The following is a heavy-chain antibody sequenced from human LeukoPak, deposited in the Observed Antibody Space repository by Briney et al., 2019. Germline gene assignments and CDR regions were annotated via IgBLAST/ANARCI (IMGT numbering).Heavy chain of an antibody. V-gene: IGHV3-23*01. CDR3: AKDRDYSGSYGYFDY. CDR1: EFTFSSYA. Sequence: GGSLRLSCAASEFTFSSYAMSWVRQAPGKGLEWVSAISGSGGSTYYADSVKGRFTISRDNSKNTLYLQMNSLRAEDTAVYYCAKDRDYSGSYGYFDYWGQGTLVTVSS. CDR2: ISGSGGST. D-gene: IGHD1-26*01. J-gene: IGHJ4*02.